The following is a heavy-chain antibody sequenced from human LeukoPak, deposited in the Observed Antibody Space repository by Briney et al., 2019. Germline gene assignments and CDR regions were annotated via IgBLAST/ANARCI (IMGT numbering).Heavy chain of an antibody. CDR3: TRGFSDYFDY. CDR1: GFSFSTYA. V-gene: IGHV3-23*01. D-gene: IGHD3-10*01. J-gene: IGHJ4*02. Sequence: PGGSLRLSCAASGFSFSTYAMVWVRLAPGRGLEWVSAISGSGSTTYYPDSVKGRFTISRDNSKNTVYLHMNSLKSEDTAVYYCTRGFSDYFDYWGQGTLVTVSS. CDR2: ISGSGSTT.